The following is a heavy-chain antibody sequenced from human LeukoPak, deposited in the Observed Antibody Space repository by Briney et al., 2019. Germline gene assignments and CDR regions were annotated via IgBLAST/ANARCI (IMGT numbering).Heavy chain of an antibody. Sequence: GGSLRLSCAASGFTFSSYAMSWVRQAPGKGLEWVSVIGGSGGYTYYADSVKGRFTISRDNAKNTLNLQMNSLRAEDTAVYYCAKVLYGAHDAFDMWGQGTMVPVSS. CDR1: GFTFSSYA. CDR3: AKVLYGAHDAFDM. J-gene: IGHJ3*02. V-gene: IGHV3-23*01. CDR2: IGGSGGYT. D-gene: IGHD4-17*01.